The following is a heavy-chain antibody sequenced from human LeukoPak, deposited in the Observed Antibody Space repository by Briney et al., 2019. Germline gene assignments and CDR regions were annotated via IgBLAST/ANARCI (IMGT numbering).Heavy chain of an antibody. CDR1: GFTFSSYS. Sequence: GGSLRLSCAASGFTFSSYSMNWVRQAPGKGLEWVSSISSSSSYIYYADSVKGRFTISRDNAKSSLYLQMNSLRAEDTAVYYCARDLPTRLHYWGQGTLVTVSS. CDR2: ISSSSSYI. D-gene: IGHD1-1*01. V-gene: IGHV3-21*01. J-gene: IGHJ4*02. CDR3: ARDLPTRLHY.